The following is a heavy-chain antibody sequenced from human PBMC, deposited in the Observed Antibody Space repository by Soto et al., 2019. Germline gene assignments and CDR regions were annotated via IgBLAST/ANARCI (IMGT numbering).Heavy chain of an antibody. D-gene: IGHD6-13*01. Sequence: SETLSLTCTVSGGSISSYYWSWIRQPPGKGLEWIGYIYYSGSTNYNPSLKSRVTISVDTSKNQFSLKLSSVTAADTAVYYCARGYSSSWYYYYYGMDVWGQGTTVTVSS. CDR1: GGSISSYY. CDR2: IYYSGST. CDR3: ARGYSSSWYYYYYGMDV. J-gene: IGHJ6*02. V-gene: IGHV4-59*12.